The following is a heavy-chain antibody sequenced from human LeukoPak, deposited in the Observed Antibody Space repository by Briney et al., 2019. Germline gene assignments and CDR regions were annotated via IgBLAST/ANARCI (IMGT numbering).Heavy chain of an antibody. CDR1: GGSISSSSYY. CDR2: IYTSGST. D-gene: IGHD3-3*01. Sequence: PSETLSLTCTVSGGSISSSSYYWGWIRQPPGKGLEWIGRIYTSGSTNYNPSLKSRVTMSVDTSKNQFSLKLSSVTAADTAVYYCAREQGSDYDFWSGYSRSYMDVWGKGTTVTVSS. V-gene: IGHV4-39*07. CDR3: AREQGSDYDFWSGYSRSYMDV. J-gene: IGHJ6*03.